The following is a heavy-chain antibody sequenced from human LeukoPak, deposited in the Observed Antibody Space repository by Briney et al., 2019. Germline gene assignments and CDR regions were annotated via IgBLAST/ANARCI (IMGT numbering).Heavy chain of an antibody. D-gene: IGHD3-10*01. V-gene: IGHV4-34*01. CDR1: GGSFSGYY. J-gene: IGHJ4*02. CDR3: ARDYGSGSYYLLPHFDY. Sequence: SETLSLTCAVYGGSFSGYYWSWIRQPPGKGLEWIGEINHSGSTNYNPSLKSRVTISVDTSKNQFSMKLSSVTAADTAVYYCARDYGSGSYYLLPHFDYWGQGTLVTVSS. CDR2: INHSGST.